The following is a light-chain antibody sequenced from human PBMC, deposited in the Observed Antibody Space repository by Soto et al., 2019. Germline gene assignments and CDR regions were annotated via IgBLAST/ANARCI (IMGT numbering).Light chain of an antibody. V-gene: IGLV2-14*03. CDR2: DVN. CDR3: TSWTTSTTMI. J-gene: IGLJ2*01. CDR1: SSDIGAYNF. Sequence: QSVLTQPASVSGSPGQSITISCTGTSSDIGAYNFVSWYQQHPGKAPQRMLYDVNIRPSGVSNRFSGSKSGNTASLTISGLQAEDEADYYCTSWTTSTTMIFGGGTKLAVL.